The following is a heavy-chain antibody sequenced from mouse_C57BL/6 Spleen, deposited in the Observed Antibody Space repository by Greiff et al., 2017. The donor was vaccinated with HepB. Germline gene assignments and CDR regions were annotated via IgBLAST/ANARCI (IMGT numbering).Heavy chain of an antibody. CDR1: GFTFSSYG. J-gene: IGHJ2*01. D-gene: IGHD1-1*01. CDR2: ISSGGSYT. V-gene: IGHV5-6*02. CDR3: ARRGSSDYFDY. Sequence: EVMLVESGGDLVKPGGSLKLSCAASGFTFSSYGMSWVRQTPDKRLEWVATISSGGSYTYYQDSVKGRFTISRDNAKNTLYLQMSSLKSEDTAMYYCARRGSSDYFDYWGQGTTLTVSS.